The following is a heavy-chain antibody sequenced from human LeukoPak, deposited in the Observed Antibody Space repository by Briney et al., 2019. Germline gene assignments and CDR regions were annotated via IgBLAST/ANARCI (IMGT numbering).Heavy chain of an antibody. CDR2: ISSSSSYI. J-gene: IGHJ4*02. CDR1: GFTFSSYS. V-gene: IGHV3-21*01. D-gene: IGHD3-22*01. CDR3: AKLTMIVVVIIKD. Sequence: PGGSLRLSCAASGFTFSSYSMNWVRQAPRKGLEWVSSISSSSSYIYYADSVKGRFTISRDNAKNSLYLQMNSLRAEDTAVYYCAKLTMIVVVIIKDWGQGTLVTVSS.